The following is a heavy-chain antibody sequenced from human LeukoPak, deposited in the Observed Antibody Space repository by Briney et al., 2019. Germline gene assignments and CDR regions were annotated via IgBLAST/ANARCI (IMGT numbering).Heavy chain of an antibody. CDR1: GFTLSSYW. Sequence: GGSLRLSCAASGFTLSSYWMNWVRQAPEKGLEWVATIKQDGSEKYYVGSVKGRFTISRDNAKNSLYLQMNSLRAEDTAVYYCARDDTGTTAFDPWGQGTLVTVSS. CDR2: IKQDGSEK. J-gene: IGHJ5*02. CDR3: ARDDTGTTAFDP. V-gene: IGHV3-7*01. D-gene: IGHD2-8*02.